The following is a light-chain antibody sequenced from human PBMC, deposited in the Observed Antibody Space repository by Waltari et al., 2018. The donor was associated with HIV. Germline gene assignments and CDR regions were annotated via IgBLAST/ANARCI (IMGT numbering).Light chain of an antibody. Sequence: QVVLTQAPSASASLGTSVNFTCTLSSGHSSYDIAWHQQPPGKGPRYLMKLHSDGSHNRGDGIPDRFSGSSSGAERHLIISSSHSDDEADYYCQTWGSGIVIFGGGTKLTVL. J-gene: IGLJ2*01. CDR2: LHSDGSH. CDR3: QTWGSGIVI. V-gene: IGLV4-69*01. CDR1: SGHSSYD.